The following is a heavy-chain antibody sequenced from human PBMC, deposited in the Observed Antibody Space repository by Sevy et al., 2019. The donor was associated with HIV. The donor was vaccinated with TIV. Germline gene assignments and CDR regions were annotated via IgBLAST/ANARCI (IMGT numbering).Heavy chain of an antibody. CDR1: GFSFSNYA. V-gene: IGHV3-23*01. CDR3: AKRRVQSGLSGGGANYGWDV. J-gene: IGHJ6*02. CDR2: LIGGGSRT. Sequence: GGSLRLSCAASGFSFSNYAMSWVRQAPGKGLEWVSTLIGGGSRTYYADSVTGRFTISRDNSRNALYRRINSLRAEDTAVYYCAKRRVQSGLSGGGANYGWDVCGQGTTVTVSS. D-gene: IGHD2-8*02.